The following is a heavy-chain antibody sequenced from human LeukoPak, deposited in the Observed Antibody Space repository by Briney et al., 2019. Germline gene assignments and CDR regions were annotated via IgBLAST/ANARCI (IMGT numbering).Heavy chain of an antibody. V-gene: IGHV3-13*01. CDR3: ARVAKERVGGVYYFDY. J-gene: IGHJ4*02. D-gene: IGHD1-1*01. CDR1: GFTFSDYD. CDR2: IGTAGDT. Sequence: GGSLRPSCAASGFTFSDYDMHWVRQATGKGLEWVSAIGTAGDTYYTGSVKGRFTISRENAKNSLYLQMNSLRAGGTAVYYCARVAKERVGGVYYFDYWGQGTLVTVSS.